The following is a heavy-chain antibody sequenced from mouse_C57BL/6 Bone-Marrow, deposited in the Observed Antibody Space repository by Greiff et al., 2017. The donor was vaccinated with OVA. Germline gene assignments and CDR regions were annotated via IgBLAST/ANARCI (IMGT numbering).Heavy chain of an antibody. CDR3: ARPIYYDYFYAMDY. V-gene: IGHV1-72*01. Sequence: QVQLKQPVAELLKPGASVNLSCKASGYTFTSYWLHWVKPRPGRGLEWIGRIDPNSGGTKYNEKFKSKATLTVDKPSSTAYMQLSSLTSEDSAVYYCARPIYYDYFYAMDYWGQGTSVTVSS. CDR2: IDPNSGGT. J-gene: IGHJ4*01. CDR1: GYTFTSYW. D-gene: IGHD2-4*01.